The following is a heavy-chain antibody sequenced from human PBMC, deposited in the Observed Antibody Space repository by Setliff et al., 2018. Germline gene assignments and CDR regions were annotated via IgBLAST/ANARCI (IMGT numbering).Heavy chain of an antibody. V-gene: IGHV7-4-1*01. J-gene: IGHJ3*01. CDR2: INTKTATP. CDR1: GYTISSYP. D-gene: IGHD2-21*01. CDR3: ARDLPTEYETIRDTFDV. Sequence: ASVKVSCKVSGYTISSYPLNWVRQAPGQGLEWMGWINTKTATPSYAQGFTGRFVFSLDTSASTAHLQIDSLTSEDTAVYYCARDLPTEYETIRDTFDVWGQRTKVTVSS.